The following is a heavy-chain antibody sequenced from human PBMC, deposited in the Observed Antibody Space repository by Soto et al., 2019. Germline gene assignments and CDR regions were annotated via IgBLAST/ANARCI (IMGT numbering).Heavy chain of an antibody. V-gene: IGHV3-23*01. CDR2: ISDRGGST. J-gene: IGHJ4*02. Sequence: GGSLRLSCAASGFTFSNYAVSWVRQSPGRGLEWVASISDRGGSTKYADSVNGRFTISRDNSRNTLFLQMDTLRAEDTAVYYCARLPYSYVSLSFFDFWGPGTLVTVSS. D-gene: IGHD5-18*01. CDR1: GFTFSNYA. CDR3: ARLPYSYVSLSFFDF.